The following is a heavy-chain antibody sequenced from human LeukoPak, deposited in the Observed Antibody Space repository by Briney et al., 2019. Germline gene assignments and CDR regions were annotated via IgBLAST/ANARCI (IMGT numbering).Heavy chain of an antibody. V-gene: IGHV4-30-4*07. CDR1: GGSISSGGYS. Sequence: TLSFTCAVSGGSISSGGYSWSWIRQPPGKGLEWIGYIYYSGSTYYNPSLKSRVTISVDTSKNQFSLKLSSVTAADTAVYYCARTADKYYFDYWGQGTLVTVSS. J-gene: IGHJ4*02. CDR2: IYYSGST. D-gene: IGHD2-21*02. CDR3: ARTADKYYFDY.